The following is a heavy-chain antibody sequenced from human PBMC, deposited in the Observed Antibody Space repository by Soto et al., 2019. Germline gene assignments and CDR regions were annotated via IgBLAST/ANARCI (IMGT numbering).Heavy chain of an antibody. CDR2: ISSSSSYI. V-gene: IGHV3-21*01. CDR1: GFTFSSYA. CDR3: ARDRWELLEPYYYYYGMDV. J-gene: IGHJ6*02. Sequence: GGSLRLSCAASGFTFSSYAMSWVRQAPGKGLEWVSSISSSSSYIYYADSVKGRFTISRDNAKNSLYLQMNSLRAEDTAVYYCARDRWELLEPYYYYYGMDVWGQGTTVTVSS. D-gene: IGHD1-26*01.